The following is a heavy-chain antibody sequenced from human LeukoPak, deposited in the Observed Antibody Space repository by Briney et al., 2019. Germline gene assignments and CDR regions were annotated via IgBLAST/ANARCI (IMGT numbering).Heavy chain of an antibody. CDR1: GYTFINYD. V-gene: IGHV1-8*03. CDR2: MNPNSGNT. D-gene: IGHD6-6*01. CDR3: AREAVAARGYWFDP. Sequence: ASVKVSCKASGYTFINYDINWVRQATGQGLEWMGWMNPNSGNTGYAQKFQGRVTITRDTSTSTAYMELSSLKSEDTAVYYCAREAVAARGYWFDPWGQGTLVTVSS. J-gene: IGHJ5*02.